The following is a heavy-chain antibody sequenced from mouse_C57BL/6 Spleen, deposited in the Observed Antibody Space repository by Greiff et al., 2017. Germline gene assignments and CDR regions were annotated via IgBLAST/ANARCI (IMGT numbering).Heavy chain of an antibody. V-gene: IGHV1-5*01. CDR3: ANYYYDDGALAD. J-gene: IGHJ2*01. CDR2: INPGNSDT. Sequence: EVQLQQSGTVLARPGASVKMSCKTSGYTFTSYWMHWVKQRPGQGLEWIGAINPGNSDTSYNQKFKGKAKLTAVTSASTAYMELSSLTNEDSAVYYCANYYYDDGALADWGQGTTVTVSS. CDR1: GYTFTSYW. D-gene: IGHD2-4*01.